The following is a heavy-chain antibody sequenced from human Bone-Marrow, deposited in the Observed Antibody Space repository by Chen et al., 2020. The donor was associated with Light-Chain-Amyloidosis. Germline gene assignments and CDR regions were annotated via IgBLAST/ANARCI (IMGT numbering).Heavy chain of an antibody. CDR3: ARNSLDDFADDKRREWFDY. J-gene: IGHJ5*01. V-gene: IGHV3-21*06. Sequence: DVQLVESGGGLVNPGGSLRLSCEASGFDSSLYTLNWVRQAPGKGLEWVSSISSSATYRSYADSVKGRFTISRDNAKNLLYLQIDRLTSDDTALYYCARNSLDDFADDKRREWFDYWGQGTLVSVSS. CDR2: ISSSATYR. CDR1: GFDSSLYT. D-gene: IGHD4-17*01.